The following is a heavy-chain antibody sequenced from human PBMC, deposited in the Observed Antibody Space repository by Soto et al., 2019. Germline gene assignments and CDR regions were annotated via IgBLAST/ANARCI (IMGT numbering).Heavy chain of an antibody. CDR1: GYTFTKSV. CDR2: ISTDNGNA. Sequence: QVQLVQSGAEVKKPGASVKVSCKASGYTFTKSVISWMRQAPGQGLEWMGWISTDNGNANYAQKVKGRVTLTTDTSTSTAYMELRSLRSDDTAVYYCAREPTGHPFDYWGQGTLVTVSS. V-gene: IGHV1-18*04. J-gene: IGHJ4*02. CDR3: AREPTGHPFDY.